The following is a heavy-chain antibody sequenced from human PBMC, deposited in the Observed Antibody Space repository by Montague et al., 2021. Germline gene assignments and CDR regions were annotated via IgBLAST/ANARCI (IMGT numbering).Heavy chain of an antibody. CDR3: ARHRSDSKCSGSTCYYYYFALDV. Sequence: SGSTYYNPSLRSRVTMSIDRSQNQFSLNLSSVTAADTAVYYCARHRSDSKCSGSTCYYYYFALDVWGQGNTVT. CDR2: SGST. J-gene: IGHJ6*02. V-gene: IGHV4-59*08. D-gene: IGHD2/OR15-2a*01.